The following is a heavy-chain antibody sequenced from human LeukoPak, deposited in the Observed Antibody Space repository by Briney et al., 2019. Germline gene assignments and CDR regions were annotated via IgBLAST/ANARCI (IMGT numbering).Heavy chain of an antibody. CDR2: ISGSGGST. V-gene: IGHV3-23*01. J-gene: IGHJ4*02. CDR3: AKSPHIVVVPAASDY. CDR1: GFTFSSYA. Sequence: PGGSLRLSCAASGFTFSSYAMSWVRQAPGKGLEWVSAISGSGGSTYYADSVKGRFTISRDNSKNTLYLQMNSLRAEDTAVYYCAKSPHIVVVPAASDYWGQGTLVTVSS. D-gene: IGHD2-2*01.